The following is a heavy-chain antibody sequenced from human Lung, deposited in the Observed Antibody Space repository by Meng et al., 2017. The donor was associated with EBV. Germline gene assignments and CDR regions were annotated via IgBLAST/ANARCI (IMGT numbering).Heavy chain of an antibody. D-gene: IGHD1-26*01. CDR2: IYHSGST. CDR1: GDSISNSHW. Sequence: HLRASGRGLVKPSGTLSLPWAVSGDSISNSHWWSWVRQPPGKGLEWIGQIYHSGSTNYNPSLKSRVTLSVDSSKNQFSLKLTSVTAADTAVYYCATIVGVRGYYFDYWGQGTLVTVSS. CDR3: ATIVGVRGYYFDY. J-gene: IGHJ4*02. V-gene: IGHV4-4*02.